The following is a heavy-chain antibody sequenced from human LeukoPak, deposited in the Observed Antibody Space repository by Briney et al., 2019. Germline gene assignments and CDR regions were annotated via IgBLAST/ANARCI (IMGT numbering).Heavy chain of an antibody. CDR3: ARLGWFGDY. Sequence: SETLSLTCAVYGGSFSGYYWSWIRQPAGKGLEWIGRIYTSGSTNYNPSLKSRVTISVDTSKNQFSLKLSSVTAADTAVYYCARLGWFGDYWGQGTLVTVSS. CDR1: GGSFSGYY. D-gene: IGHD3-10*01. V-gene: IGHV4-59*10. CDR2: IYTSGST. J-gene: IGHJ4*02.